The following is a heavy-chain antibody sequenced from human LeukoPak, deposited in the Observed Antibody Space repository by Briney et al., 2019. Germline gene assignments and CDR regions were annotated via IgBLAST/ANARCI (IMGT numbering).Heavy chain of an antibody. V-gene: IGHV3-64D*09. CDR1: GFTFSHYA. CDR2: INDNGGTT. CDR3: VKDLRGNYTFDY. D-gene: IGHD5-24*01. Sequence: GGSLRLSCSASGFTFSHYAMHWVRQAPGKGLEYVSGINDNGGTTHYGDSVKGRFAISRDDSKNTVYLQMSSLRGEDTALYYCVKDLRGNYTFDYWGQGTLVTVSS. J-gene: IGHJ4*02.